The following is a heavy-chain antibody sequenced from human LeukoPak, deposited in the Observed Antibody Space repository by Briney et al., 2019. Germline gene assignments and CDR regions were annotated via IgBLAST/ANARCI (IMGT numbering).Heavy chain of an antibody. D-gene: IGHD1-7*01. CDR2: ISYDGSNK. CDR1: GFTFSSYA. Sequence: QPGGSLRLPCAASGFTFSSYAMHWVRQAPGKGLEWVAVISYDGSNKYYADSVKGRFTISRDNSKNTLYLQMNSLRAEDTAVYYCARVIITGTTGGAYGMDVWGQGTTVTVSS. J-gene: IGHJ6*02. V-gene: IGHV3-30-3*01. CDR3: ARVIITGTTGGAYGMDV.